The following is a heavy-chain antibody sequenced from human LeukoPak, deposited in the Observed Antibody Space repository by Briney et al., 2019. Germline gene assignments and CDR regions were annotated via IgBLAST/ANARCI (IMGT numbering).Heavy chain of an antibody. Sequence: GGSLRLSCAASGFTFDDYAMHWVRQAPGKGLEWVSGISWNSGSIGYADSVKGRFTISRDNAKNSLYLQMNSLRAEDTALYYCAKAPDYDSSGPGRFDYWGQGTLVTVSS. J-gene: IGHJ4*02. CDR2: ISWNSGSI. CDR3: AKAPDYDSSGPGRFDY. V-gene: IGHV3-9*01. D-gene: IGHD3-22*01. CDR1: GFTFDDYA.